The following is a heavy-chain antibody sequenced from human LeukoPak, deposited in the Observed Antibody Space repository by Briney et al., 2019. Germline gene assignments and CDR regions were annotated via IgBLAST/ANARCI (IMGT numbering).Heavy chain of an antibody. Sequence: ASVKVSCKASGYTFTSYDINWVRQATGQGLEWMGWMNPNSGNAGYAQKFQGRVTMTRNTSISTAYMELSSLRSEDTAVYYCARVSRFLEWLQIDYWGQGTLVTASS. CDR3: ARVSRFLEWLQIDY. CDR2: MNPNSGNA. V-gene: IGHV1-8*01. CDR1: GYTFTSYD. D-gene: IGHD3-3*01. J-gene: IGHJ4*02.